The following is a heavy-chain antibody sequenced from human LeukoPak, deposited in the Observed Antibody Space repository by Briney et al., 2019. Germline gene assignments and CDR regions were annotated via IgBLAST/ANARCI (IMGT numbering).Heavy chain of an antibody. D-gene: IGHD5-18*01. CDR3: ARAYTAVVEPHLDY. V-gene: IGHV1-2*06. CDR1: GYTFTGYY. J-gene: IGHJ4*02. Sequence: ASVKVSCKASGYTFTGYYMHRVRQAPGQGLEWMGRINSNSGGTNYAQKFQGRVTMTRDTSISTAYMELSRLRSDDTALYYCARAYTAVVEPHLDYWGQGTLVTVSS. CDR2: INSNSGGT.